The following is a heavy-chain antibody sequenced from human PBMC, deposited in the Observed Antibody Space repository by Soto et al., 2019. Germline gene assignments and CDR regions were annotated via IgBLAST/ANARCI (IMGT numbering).Heavy chain of an antibody. CDR2: IIPIFGTA. Sequence: SPVKRACKSAGWGLSIDAISWVRQAPGQGLEWMGGIIPIFGTANYAQKFQGRVTITADESTSTAYMELSSLRSEDSAVYYCASGYDSLPEFWGKRTLVPVSS. V-gene: IGHV1-69*01. J-gene: IGHJ4*02. CDR1: GWGLSIDA. CDR3: ASGYDSLPEF. D-gene: IGHD5-12*01.